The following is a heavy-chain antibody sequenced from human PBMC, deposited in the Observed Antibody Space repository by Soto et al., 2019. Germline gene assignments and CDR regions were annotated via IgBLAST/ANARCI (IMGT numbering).Heavy chain of an antibody. V-gene: IGHV4-4*02. CDR2: IFHGGST. Sequence: QVQLQESGPGLVKPSGTLSLTCAVSGGSIRSNNWWSWVRQPPGKGLEWIGEIFHGGSTYYNPSLQTRVTLSLEKSKNQFSLKMTSVTAADTAVYYCARVYSGSYSDSWGQGTLVTVSS. J-gene: IGHJ4*02. D-gene: IGHD1-26*01. CDR1: GGSIRSNNW. CDR3: ARVYSGSYSDS.